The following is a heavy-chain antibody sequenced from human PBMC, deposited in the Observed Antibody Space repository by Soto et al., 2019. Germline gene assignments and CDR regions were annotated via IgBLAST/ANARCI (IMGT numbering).Heavy chain of an antibody. CDR2: IIPIVDTP. D-gene: IGHD3-16*02. Sequence: QVQLVQSGAEVKKPGSSVKVSCKASGGTFSDFTMNWVRQAPGQGLEWMGRIIPIVDTPTYAQKFQGRATITADKSPSTGYMALSSLTPEDTAVYYCAGFVTRGVDVWGQGTTVTVSS. CDR1: GGTFSDFT. CDR3: AGFVTRGVDV. V-gene: IGHV1-69*08. J-gene: IGHJ6*02.